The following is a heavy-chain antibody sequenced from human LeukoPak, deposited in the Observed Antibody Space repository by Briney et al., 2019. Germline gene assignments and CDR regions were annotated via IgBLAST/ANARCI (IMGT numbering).Heavy chain of an antibody. J-gene: IGHJ3*02. CDR3: ASVRDSGSDDLDAFDI. Sequence: PSETLSLTCAVSGYSISSGYYWGWIRQPPGKGLEGIGSIYHSGSTYYNPSLRRRVTISVDTSKNQFSLKLSSVTAADTAVYYCASVRDSGSDDLDAFDIWGQGTMVTVSS. CDR1: GYSISSGYY. CDR2: IYHSGST. D-gene: IGHD1-26*01. V-gene: IGHV4-38-2*01.